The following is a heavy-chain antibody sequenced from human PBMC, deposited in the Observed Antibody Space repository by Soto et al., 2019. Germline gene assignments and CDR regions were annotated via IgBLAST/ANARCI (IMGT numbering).Heavy chain of an antibody. D-gene: IGHD1-26*01. J-gene: IGHJ6*02. V-gene: IGHV1-69*13. CDR1: GGTFSSYA. Sequence: SVKVSCKASGGTFSSYAISWVLQAPGQGLEWMGGIIPIFGTANYAQKFQGRVTITADESTSTAYMELSSLRSEDTAVYYCATLRYSGSYYSVYYYGMDVWGQGTTVTVSS. CDR3: ATLRYSGSYYSVYYYGMDV. CDR2: IIPIFGTA.